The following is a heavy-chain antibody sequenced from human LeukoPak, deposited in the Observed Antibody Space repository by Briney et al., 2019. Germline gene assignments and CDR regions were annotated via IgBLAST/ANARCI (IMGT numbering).Heavy chain of an antibody. V-gene: IGHV3-48*03. D-gene: IGHD3-10*01. CDR2: ISSSGSTI. CDR3: ARDAYYYGSGSYSPKFDY. CDR1: GFTFSSYE. J-gene: IGHJ4*02. Sequence: GGSLRLSCAASGFTFSSYEMNWVRQAPGKGLEWVSYISSSGSTIYYAESVKGRFTISRDNAKNSLYLQMNSLKAEDTAVYYCARDAYYYGSGSYSPKFDYWGQGTLVTVSS.